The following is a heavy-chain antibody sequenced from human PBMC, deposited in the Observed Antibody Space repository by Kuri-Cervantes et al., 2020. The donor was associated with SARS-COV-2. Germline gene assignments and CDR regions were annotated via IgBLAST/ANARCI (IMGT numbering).Heavy chain of an antibody. CDR1: GFTFSSYG. V-gene: IGHV3-30*18. D-gene: IGHD3-22*01. CDR2: MSYDGSNK. Sequence: GGSLRLSCAASGFTFSSYGMHWVRQAPGKGLEWVAVMSYDGSNKYYADSVKGRFTISRDNSKNTLYLQMNSLRAEDTAVYYCAKDADYYNSGGDGMDVWGQGTTVTVSS. J-gene: IGHJ6*02. CDR3: AKDADYYNSGGDGMDV.